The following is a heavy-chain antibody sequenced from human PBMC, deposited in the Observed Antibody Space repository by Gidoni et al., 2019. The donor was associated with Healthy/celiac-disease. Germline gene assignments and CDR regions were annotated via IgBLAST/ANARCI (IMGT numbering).Heavy chain of an antibody. CDR3: ASTYYDFWSGYYFPPDV. V-gene: IGHV3-11*01. D-gene: IGHD3-3*01. CDR2: ISSRGSTI. Sequence: QVQRVESGGGLVKPGGSLRLSCAASGFTFSDYYMSWIRQAPGKGLEWVSSISSRGSTIYYADSVKGRCTISRDNAKNSLYLQMNSLRAEDTAVYYCASTYYDFWSGYYFPPDVWGQGTTVTVSS. CDR1: GFTFSDYY. J-gene: IGHJ6*02.